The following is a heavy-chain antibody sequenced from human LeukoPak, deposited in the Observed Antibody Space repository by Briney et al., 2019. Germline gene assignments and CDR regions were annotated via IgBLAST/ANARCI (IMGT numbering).Heavy chain of an antibody. J-gene: IGHJ3*02. CDR2: ISAYNGNT. CDR1: GYTFTSYG. CDR3: ARDPMTTVVTPTDAFDI. V-gene: IGHV1-18*01. D-gene: IGHD4-23*01. Sequence: GASVKVSCKASGYTFTSYGISWVRQAPGQGLEWMGWISAYNGNTNYAQKLQGRVTMTTDTSTSTAYMELRSLRSDDTAVYHCARDPMTTVVTPTDAFDIWGQGTMVTVSS.